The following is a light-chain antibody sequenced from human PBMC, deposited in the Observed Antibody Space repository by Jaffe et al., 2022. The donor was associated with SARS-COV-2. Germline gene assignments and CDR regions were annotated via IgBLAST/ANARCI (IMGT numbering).Light chain of an antibody. CDR1: QSVSRY. CDR3: QQRSDWLLT. Sequence: EIVLTQSPATLSLSPGERATLSCRASQSVSRYLAWYQQKPGQAPRLLIYDASKRATGIPARFSGSGSGTDFTLTISSLEPEDFAVYYCQQRSDWLLTFGGGTKVEIK. V-gene: IGKV3-11*01. CDR2: DAS. J-gene: IGKJ4*01.